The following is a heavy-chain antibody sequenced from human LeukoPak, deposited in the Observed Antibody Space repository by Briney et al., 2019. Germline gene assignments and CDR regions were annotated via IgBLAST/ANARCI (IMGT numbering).Heavy chain of an antibody. V-gene: IGHV3-7*05. Sequence: GGSLRLSCAASGFTFSSYWMSWVRQAPGKGLEWVANIKEDGSEKYYVDSVKGRFTISRDNANNSLYLEVNSLRAEHTAVYYCGRVAYGNYVWGQGALVTVSS. D-gene: IGHD4-11*01. CDR1: GFTFSSYW. J-gene: IGHJ4*02. CDR2: IKEDGSEK. CDR3: GRVAYGNYV.